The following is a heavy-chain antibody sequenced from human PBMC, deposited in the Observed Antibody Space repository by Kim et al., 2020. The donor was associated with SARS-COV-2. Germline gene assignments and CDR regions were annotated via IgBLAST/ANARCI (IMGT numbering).Heavy chain of an antibody. CDR3: ARDQSLLHCSGGSCYGLGWFDP. J-gene: IGHJ5*02. V-gene: IGHV4-31*03. D-gene: IGHD2-15*01. CDR2: IYYSGST. CDR1: GGSISSGGYY. Sequence: SETLSLTCTVSGGSISSGGYYWSWIRQHPGKGLEWIGYIYYSGSTYYNPSLKSRVTISVDTSKNQFSLKLSSVTAADTAVYYCARDQSLLHCSGGSCYGLGWFDPWGQGTLVTVSS.